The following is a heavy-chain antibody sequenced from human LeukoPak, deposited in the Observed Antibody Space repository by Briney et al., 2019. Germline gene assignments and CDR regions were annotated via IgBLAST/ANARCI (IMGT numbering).Heavy chain of an antibody. CDR1: GFTSTSSA. J-gene: IGHJ4*02. CDR2: IVVGSGNT. D-gene: IGHD3-22*01. Sequence: SVKVSCKASGFTSTSSAVQWVRQARGQRLEWIGWIVVGSGNTNYAQKFQERVTITRDMSTSTAYMELSSLRSEDTAVYYCAAEVDYYDSSGYYSPWYTPERWGQGTLVTVSS. CDR3: AAEVDYYDSSGYYSPWYTPER. V-gene: IGHV1-58*01.